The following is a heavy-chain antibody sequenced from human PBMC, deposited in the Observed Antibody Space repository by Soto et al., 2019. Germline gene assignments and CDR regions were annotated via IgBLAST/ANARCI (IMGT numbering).Heavy chain of an antibody. Sequence: EVQLVESGGGLVQPGGSLRLSCAASGFTFSSYEMNWVRQAPGKGLEWVSYISSSGSTIYYADSVKGRFTISRDNAKNSLYLQMNSLRAEDTAVYYCARGPAKLRSWSRSYYGMDVWGQGTTVTVSS. CDR1: GFTFSSYE. CDR3: ARGPAKLRSWSRSYYGMDV. J-gene: IGHJ6*02. V-gene: IGHV3-48*03. D-gene: IGHD1-7*01. CDR2: ISSSGSTI.